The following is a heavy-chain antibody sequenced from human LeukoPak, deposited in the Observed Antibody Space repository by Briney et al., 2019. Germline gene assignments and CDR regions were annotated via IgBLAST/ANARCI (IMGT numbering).Heavy chain of an antibody. CDR1: GGSISSYY. CDR2: IYTRGST. V-gene: IGHV4-4*07. J-gene: IGHJ5*02. Sequence: SDTLSLTCTVSGGSISSYYWSWIRQPAGEGLEWIGRIYTRGSTNYSPSLKSRVTMSVDTSKHQFSLKLSSVTAADTAVYYCARDDGAVAGIGFNWFNPWRQGTLVTVSS. CDR3: ARDDGAVAGIGFNWFNP. D-gene: IGHD6-19*01.